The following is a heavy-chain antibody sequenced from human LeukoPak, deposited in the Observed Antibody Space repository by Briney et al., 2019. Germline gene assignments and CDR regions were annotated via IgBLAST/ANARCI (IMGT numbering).Heavy chain of an antibody. CDR2: IIPILGIA. J-gene: IGHJ4*02. Sequence: SVKVSCKASGGTFSSYAISWVRQAPGQGLEWMGRIIPILGIANYAQKFQGRVTITADKSTSTAYMELSSLRSEDTAVYYCARGGYYDSTLYWGQGTLVTVSS. CDR3: ARGGYYDSTLY. D-gene: IGHD3-22*01. V-gene: IGHV1-69*04. CDR1: GGTFSSYA.